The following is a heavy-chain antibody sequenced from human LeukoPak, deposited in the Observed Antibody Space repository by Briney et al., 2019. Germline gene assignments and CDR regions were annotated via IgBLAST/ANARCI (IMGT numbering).Heavy chain of an antibody. J-gene: IGHJ4*02. Sequence: AASVKVSCKASGYTFTSYGISWVRQAPGQGLEWMGGIIPIFGTANYAQKFQGRVTITADESTSTAYMELSSLRSEDTAVYYCASGLGGSYYFDYWGQGTLVTVSS. CDR3: ASGLGGSYYFDY. V-gene: IGHV1-69*13. CDR1: GYTFTSYG. D-gene: IGHD3-10*01. CDR2: IIPIFGTA.